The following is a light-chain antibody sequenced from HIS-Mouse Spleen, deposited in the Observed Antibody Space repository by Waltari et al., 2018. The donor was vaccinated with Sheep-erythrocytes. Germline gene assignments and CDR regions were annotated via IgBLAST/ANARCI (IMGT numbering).Light chain of an antibody. CDR3: CSYAGSSTPWV. J-gene: IGLJ3*02. CDR1: SSDVGSYNL. CDR2: EGS. Sequence: QSALTQPASVSGSPGQSITISCTGTSSDVGSYNLVSWYQQHPGKAPKLMIYEGSKRPSRLLNRFSGSKSGNTAYLTISGLQAEDEADYYCCSYAGSSTPWVFGGGTKLTVL. V-gene: IGLV2-23*01.